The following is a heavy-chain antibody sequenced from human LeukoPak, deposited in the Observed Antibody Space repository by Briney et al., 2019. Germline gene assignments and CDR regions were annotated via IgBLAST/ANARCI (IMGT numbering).Heavy chain of an antibody. CDR1: GGSISSGSYY. CDR2: IYTSGST. D-gene: IGHD3-10*01. J-gene: IGHJ5*02. CDR3: ARSVRRLYGSGRSNWFDP. Sequence: SETLSLTCTVSGGSISSGSYYWSWIRQPAGKGLEWIGRIYTSGSTNYNPSLKSRVTMSVDTSKNQFSLKLSSVTAADTAVYYCARSVRRLYGSGRSNWFDPWGQGTLVTVSS. V-gene: IGHV4-61*02.